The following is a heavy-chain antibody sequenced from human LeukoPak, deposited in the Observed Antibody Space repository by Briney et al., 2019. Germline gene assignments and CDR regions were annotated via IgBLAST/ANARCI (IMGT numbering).Heavy chain of an antibody. Sequence: SVKVSCKASGGTFSSYAISWVRQAPGQGLEWMGGIIPNIGKANYAQKFQGRVTITANESTSTPYMELSILRSEDTAVYYCASYILTGYSPSYYFDYWGQGTLVTVSS. CDR3: ASYILTGYSPSYYFDY. D-gene: IGHD3-9*01. CDR1: GGTFSSYA. V-gene: IGHV1-69*01. CDR2: IIPNIGKA. J-gene: IGHJ4*02.